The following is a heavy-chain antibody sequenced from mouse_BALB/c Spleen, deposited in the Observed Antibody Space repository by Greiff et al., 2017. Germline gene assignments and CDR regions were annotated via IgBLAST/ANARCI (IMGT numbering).Heavy chain of an antibody. CDR1: GFTFSSYT. Sequence: EVKLVESGGGLVKPGGSLKLSCAASGFTFSSYTMSWVRQTPEKRLEWVATISSGGSYTYYPDSVKGRFTISRDNAKNTLYLQMSSLKFEDTAMYYCTRAEEDAMDYWGQGTSVTVSS. V-gene: IGHV5-6-4*01. CDR2: ISSGGSYT. J-gene: IGHJ4*01. CDR3: TRAEEDAMDY.